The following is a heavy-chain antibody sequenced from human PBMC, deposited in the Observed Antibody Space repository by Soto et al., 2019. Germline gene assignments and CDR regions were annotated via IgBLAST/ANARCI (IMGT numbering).Heavy chain of an antibody. J-gene: IGHJ4*02. D-gene: IGHD3-22*01. Sequence: SGESLKISCNGSGYSFDCYWITWVRQKPWKGLEWMGRIDPSDSQTYYSPSFRGHVTISVTKSITTVFLQWSSLRASDTAMYYCARQIYDSDTGPNFQYYFDSWGQGTPVTVSS. CDR1: GYSFDCYW. CDR3: ARQIYDSDTGPNFQYYFDS. CDR2: IDPSDSQT. V-gene: IGHV5-10-1*01.